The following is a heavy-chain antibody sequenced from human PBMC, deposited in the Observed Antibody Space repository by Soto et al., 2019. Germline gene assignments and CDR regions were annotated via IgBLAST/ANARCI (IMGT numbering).Heavy chain of an antibody. V-gene: IGHV1-3*01. J-gene: IGHJ4*02. D-gene: IGHD4-4*01. CDR3: ARELQGLYYFDY. CDR2: INAGNGHT. Sequence: ASVKVSCKSSEYTFTSYVMHWVRQAPGQSLEWIGWINAGNGHTKYSQKFQDRVTITRDTSANTAYMELSRLRSEDTAVYYCARELQGLYYFDYWGQGALVTVSS. CDR1: EYTFTSYV.